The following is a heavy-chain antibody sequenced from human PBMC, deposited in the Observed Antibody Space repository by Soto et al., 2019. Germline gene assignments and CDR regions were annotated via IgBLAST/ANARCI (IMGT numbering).Heavy chain of an antibody. J-gene: IGHJ3*02. V-gene: IGHV1-3*01. CDR1: GYTFTSYA. D-gene: IGHD3-16*02. CDR3: ARDRRYDYVWGSYRYAPDAFDI. CDR2: INAGNGNT. Sequence: ASVKVSCKASGYTFTSYAMHWVRQAPGQRLEWMGWINAGNGNTKYSQNFQGRVTITRDTSASTAYMELSSLRSEDTAVYYCARDRRYDYVWGSYRYAPDAFDIWGQGTMVT.